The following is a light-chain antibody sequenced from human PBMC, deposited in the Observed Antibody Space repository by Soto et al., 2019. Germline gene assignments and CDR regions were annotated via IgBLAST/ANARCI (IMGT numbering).Light chain of an antibody. V-gene: IGLV2-23*03. CDR2: EGS. J-gene: IGLJ3*02. CDR1: SSDVGSYNI. Sequence: QSALTQPASVSGSPGQSITISCTGTSSDVGSYNIVSWYQQHPGKAPKLMIYEGSKRPSGVSNRFSGSKSGNTASLTISGLQAEDEADYYCCSYASSSTFGVFGGGTKLTVL. CDR3: CSYASSSTFGV.